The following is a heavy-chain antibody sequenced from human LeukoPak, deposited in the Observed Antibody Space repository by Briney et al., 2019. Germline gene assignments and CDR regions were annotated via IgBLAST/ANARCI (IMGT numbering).Heavy chain of an antibody. CDR1: GFIVSGDF. V-gene: IGHV3-53*01. D-gene: IGHD1-26*01. CDR3: ARERGRGRDSPWFDY. Sequence: GGSLRLSCAASGFIVSGDFMSWVRQAPGKGLEWVSVIYSDGSTYYADSVKGRFTISRDNSKNALDLQMTGLRAEDTAVYYCARERGRGRDSPWFDYWGQGTLVTVSS. J-gene: IGHJ4*02. CDR2: IYSDGST.